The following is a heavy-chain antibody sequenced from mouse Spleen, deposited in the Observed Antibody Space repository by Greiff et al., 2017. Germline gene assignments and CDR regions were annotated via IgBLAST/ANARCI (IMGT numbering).Heavy chain of an antibody. CDR1: GYSITSCYY. D-gene: IGHD2-4*01. J-gene: IGHJ3*01. V-gene: IGHV3-6*01. CDR3: ARDRWEYDYDGFAY. CDR2: ISYDGRN. Sequence: ESGPGLVTPSQSLSLTCSVTGYSITSCYYWTWIRQFPGNQLEWMGYISYDGRNTYNPSLKNRISLTRDTSKNQFFRKVNAVTTEDTATYYCARDRWEYDYDGFAYWGQGTLVTVSA.